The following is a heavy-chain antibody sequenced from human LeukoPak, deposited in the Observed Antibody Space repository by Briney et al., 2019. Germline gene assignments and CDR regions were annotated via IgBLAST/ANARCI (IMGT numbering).Heavy chain of an antibody. CDR3: ASCNDSSGYFAY. D-gene: IGHD3-22*01. Sequence: VASVTVSCTPSGYTFTDYAINWVRQAPGQGLEYMGWVNTNTGNPTYAQGFTGRFVFSSDSSVSTAYLQITSLKADDSAIYFCASCNDSSGYFAYWGQGTLVTVSS. J-gene: IGHJ4*02. CDR2: VNTNTGNP. V-gene: IGHV7-4-1*02. CDR1: GYTFTDYA.